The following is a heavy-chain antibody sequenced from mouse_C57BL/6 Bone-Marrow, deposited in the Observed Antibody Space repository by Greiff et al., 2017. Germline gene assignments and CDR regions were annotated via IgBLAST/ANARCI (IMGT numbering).Heavy chain of an antibody. CDR2: IYPRSGNT. D-gene: IGHD6-1*01. J-gene: IGHJ1*03. CDR3: ARSSFSSWYFDV. V-gene: IGHV1-81*01. CDR1: GYTFTSYG. Sequence: QVQLQQSGAELARPGASVKLSCKASGYTFTSYGISWVKQRTGQGLEWIGEIYPRSGNTYYNEKFKGKATLTADKSSSTAYMELRSLTSEDSAVYFCARSSFSSWYFDVWGTGTTVTVSS.